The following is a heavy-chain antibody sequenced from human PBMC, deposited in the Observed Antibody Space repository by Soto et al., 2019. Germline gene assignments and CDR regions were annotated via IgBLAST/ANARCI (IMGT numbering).Heavy chain of an antibody. CDR1: GGTFSSYA. CDR3: ARDEAILWFDP. CDR2: IIPIFGTA. Sequence: ASVKVSCKASGGTFSSYAISWVRQAPGQGLEWMGGIIPIFGTANYAQKFQGRVTITADESTSTAYMELRSLRSDDTAVYYCARDEAILWFDPWGQGTLVTVSS. J-gene: IGHJ5*02. D-gene: IGHD3-9*01. V-gene: IGHV1-69*13.